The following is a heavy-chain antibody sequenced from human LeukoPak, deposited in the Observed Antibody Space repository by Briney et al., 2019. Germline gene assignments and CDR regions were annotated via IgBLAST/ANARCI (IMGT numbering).Heavy chain of an antibody. CDR1: GFTVSNIY. V-gene: IGHV3-66*01. D-gene: IGHD6-19*01. CDR2: IYSGGTT. CDR3: ARDILAGNYFGY. J-gene: IGHJ4*02. Sequence: GGSLRLSCAASGFTVSNIYMSWVRQAPGKGLEWVSVIYSGGTTEYTDSVKGRFTISRDNSKNTLYLQMNSLRADDTAMYYCARDILAGNYFGYWGRGTLVTVSS.